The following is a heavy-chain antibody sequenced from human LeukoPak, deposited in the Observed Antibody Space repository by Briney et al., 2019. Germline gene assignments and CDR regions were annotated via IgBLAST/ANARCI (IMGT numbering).Heavy chain of an antibody. CDR2: IYPNSGGT. V-gene: IGHV1-2*02. CDR3: ARGEVCSSTSCYIAPLSIQGYYYYYGMDV. J-gene: IGHJ6*02. CDR1: GYTFTGYY. D-gene: IGHD2-2*02. Sequence: AASVKVSCKASGYTFTGYYMQCVRQAPGQGLKWMGWIYPNSGGTNYAQRFQGRVTMTRDTSISTAYIELSRLRSDDTAVYYCARGEVCSSTSCYIAPLSIQGYYYYYGMDVWGQGTTVTVSS.